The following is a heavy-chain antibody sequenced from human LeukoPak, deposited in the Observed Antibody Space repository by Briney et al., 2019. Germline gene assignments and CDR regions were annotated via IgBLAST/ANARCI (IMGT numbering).Heavy chain of an antibody. D-gene: IGHD6-19*01. CDR2: IYYSGST. V-gene: IGHV4-59*08. J-gene: IGHJ5*02. CDR3: ASTPKPDSSGWNNWFDP. CDR1: GGPISSYY. Sequence: SETLSLTCTVSGGPISSYYLNWIRQPPGKGLEWIGYIYYSGSTHYNPSLKSRVFMSVAASTNQFSLWLSSVTAADTAVYYCASTPKPDSSGWNNWFDPWGQGTLVTVSS.